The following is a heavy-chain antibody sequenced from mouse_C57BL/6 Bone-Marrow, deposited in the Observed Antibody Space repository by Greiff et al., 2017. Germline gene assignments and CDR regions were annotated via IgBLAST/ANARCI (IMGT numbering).Heavy chain of an antibody. CDR3: ARRSEDDDPAWFAY. CDR2: ITPNYGTT. J-gene: IGHJ3*01. V-gene: IGHV1-39*01. Sequence: VQLQQSGPELVKPGASVKISCKASGYSFTDYNMNWVKQSHGKSLEWLGVITPNYGTTCYTEMFTGKATLTVDQSSSTADMQLSSLTSEDSAVYYCARRSEDDDPAWFAYWGQGTLVTVSA. D-gene: IGHD2-4*01. CDR1: GYSFTDYN.